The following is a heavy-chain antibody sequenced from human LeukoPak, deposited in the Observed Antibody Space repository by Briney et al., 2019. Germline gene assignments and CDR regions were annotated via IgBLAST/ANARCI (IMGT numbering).Heavy chain of an antibody. CDR3: ARVVGYYYDSSGYYFPQYFDY. Sequence: SETLSLTCTVSGGPISSYYWSWIRQPPGKGLEWIGYIYYSGSTNYNPSLKSRVTISVDTSKNQFSLKLSSVTAADTAVYYCARVVGYYYDSSGYYFPQYFDYWGQGTLVTVSS. V-gene: IGHV4-59*12. J-gene: IGHJ4*02. CDR2: IYYSGST. D-gene: IGHD3-22*01. CDR1: GGPISSYY.